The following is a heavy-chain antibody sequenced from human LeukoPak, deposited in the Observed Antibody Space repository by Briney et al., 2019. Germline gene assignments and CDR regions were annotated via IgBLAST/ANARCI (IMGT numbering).Heavy chain of an antibody. Sequence: GGSLRLSCAASGFTFTSYWMSWVRQAPGKGLECVANIRQNGNEKYYVDSVKGRFTILRDNAKNSLSLQMNSLTAEDTAVYYCARGVGSSSWSTHWFDPWGPGILVTVST. J-gene: IGHJ5*02. CDR1: GFTFTSYW. V-gene: IGHV3-7*04. CDR3: ARGVGSSSWSTHWFDP. D-gene: IGHD6-13*01. CDR2: IRQNGNEK.